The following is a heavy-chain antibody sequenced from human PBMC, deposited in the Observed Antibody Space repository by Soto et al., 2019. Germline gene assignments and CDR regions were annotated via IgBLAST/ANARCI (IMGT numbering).Heavy chain of an antibody. CDR2: VYYSGIT. J-gene: IGHJ4*02. V-gene: IGHV4-31*03. D-gene: IGHD5-18*01. Sequence: SETLSLTCTVSGASIRRRGYYWSWIRHHPGEGLEWIGFVYYSGITDYNPSLKSRVSISADTSKNEFSLRLYSVTAADTAVYYCARGRFTYGYDLPFDFWGQGTLVTVSS. CDR3: ARGRFTYGYDLPFDF. CDR1: GASIRRRGYY.